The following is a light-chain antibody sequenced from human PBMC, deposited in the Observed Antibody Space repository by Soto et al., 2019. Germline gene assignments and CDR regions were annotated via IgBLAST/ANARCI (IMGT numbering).Light chain of an antibody. CDR1: SSDVGAYNY. CDR3: SSYTSSSTLV. Sequence: QSALTQPASVSGSPGQSITFSCTGTSSDVGAYNYVSWYQQHPVKAPKLMIYEVSNRPSGVSNRFSGSKSGNTASLTISGLQAEDEADYYCSSYTSSSTLVFGGGTKLTVL. CDR2: EVS. J-gene: IGLJ3*02. V-gene: IGLV2-14*01.